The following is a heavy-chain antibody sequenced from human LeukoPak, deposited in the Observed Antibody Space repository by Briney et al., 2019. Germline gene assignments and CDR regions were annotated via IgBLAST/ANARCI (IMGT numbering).Heavy chain of an antibody. Sequence: GGPLRLSCAASGFTFSSYSMNWVRQAPGKGLEWVSSISSSSSYIYYADSVKGRFTISRDNAKNSLYLQMNSLRAEDTAVYYCARDTSSWYLGGDYYFDYWGQGTLVTVSS. D-gene: IGHD6-13*01. CDR2: ISSSSSYI. CDR1: GFTFSSYS. V-gene: IGHV3-21*01. J-gene: IGHJ4*02. CDR3: ARDTSSWYLGGDYYFDY.